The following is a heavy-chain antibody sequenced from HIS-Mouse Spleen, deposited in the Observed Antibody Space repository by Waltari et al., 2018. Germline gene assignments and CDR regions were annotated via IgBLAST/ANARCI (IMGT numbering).Heavy chain of an antibody. CDR1: GGSISSSSYY. Sequence: LQLQESGPGLVKPSETLSLTCTVSGGSISSSSYYWGWIRQPPGKGLEWVANIKQDGSEKYYVDSVKGRFTISRDNAKNSLYLQMNSLRAEDTAVYYCAREPHYGGNSHFDYWGQGTLVTVSS. V-gene: IGHV3-7*01. J-gene: IGHJ4*02. D-gene: IGHD4-17*01. CDR2: IKQDGSEK. CDR3: AREPHYGGNSHFDY.